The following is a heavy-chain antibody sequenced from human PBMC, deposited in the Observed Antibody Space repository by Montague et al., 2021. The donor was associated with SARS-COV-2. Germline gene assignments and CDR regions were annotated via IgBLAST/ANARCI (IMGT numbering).Heavy chain of an antibody. CDR3: AEVVAPEVWSITSWFGMDV. Sequence: SLRLSCAASGLTFRTYAMTWVRLAPGKGLEWVAGISDDGRSAYHGGSVEGRFTISRDNSKNALYLQMNSLRAEDTAIYYCAEVVAPEVWSITSWFGMDVWGQGTTVTVSS. CDR1: GLTFRTYA. CDR2: ISDDGRSA. V-gene: IGHV3-23*01. D-gene: IGHD2-2*01. J-gene: IGHJ6*02.